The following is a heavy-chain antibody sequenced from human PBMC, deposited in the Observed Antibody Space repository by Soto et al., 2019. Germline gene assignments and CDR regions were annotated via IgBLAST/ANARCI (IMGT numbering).Heavy chain of an antibody. CDR2: INPNSGGT. J-gene: IGHJ4*02. Sequence: ASVKVSCKASGYTFTGYYMHWVRQAPGQGLEWMGWINPNSGGTNYAQKFQGWVTMTRDTSISTAYMELSRLRSDDTAVYYCAREYSSGGSRFDYWGQGTLVTVSS. CDR1: GYTFTGYY. CDR3: AREYSSGGSRFDY. D-gene: IGHD6-19*01. V-gene: IGHV1-2*04.